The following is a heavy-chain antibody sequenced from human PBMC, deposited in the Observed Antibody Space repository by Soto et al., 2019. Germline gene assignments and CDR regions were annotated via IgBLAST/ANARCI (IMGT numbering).Heavy chain of an antibody. D-gene: IGHD4-4*01. CDR1: GFTFCDYA. CDR3: TRDWGHDYSLPYYYYMDF. Sequence: PGGSLRLSCTAPGFTFCDYAMSWFRQAPGKGLEWVGFIRSKAYGGTTEYAASVKGRFTISRDDSKSIAYLQMNSLKTEDTAVYYCTRDWGHDYSLPYYYYMDFWGKGTTVTVSS. CDR2: IRSKAYGGTT. V-gene: IGHV3-49*03. J-gene: IGHJ6*03.